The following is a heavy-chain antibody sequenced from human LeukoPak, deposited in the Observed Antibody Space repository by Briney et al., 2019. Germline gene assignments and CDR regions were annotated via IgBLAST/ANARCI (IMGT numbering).Heavy chain of an antibody. Sequence: SETLSLTCAVSGVSISPYYWAWIRQPPGKGLEWIGYIYYSGSTYYNPSLKSRVTISVDTSKNQFSLKLSSVTAADTAVYYCARGAPDVWGKGTTVTVSS. CDR2: IYYSGST. V-gene: IGHV4-59*06. J-gene: IGHJ6*04. CDR1: GVSISPYY. CDR3: ARGAPDV.